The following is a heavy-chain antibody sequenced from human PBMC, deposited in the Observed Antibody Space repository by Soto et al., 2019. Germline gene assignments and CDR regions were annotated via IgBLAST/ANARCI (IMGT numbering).Heavy chain of an antibody. CDR1: GFTFSNYD. D-gene: IGHD2-2*01. V-gene: IGHV3-30*18. CDR3: AKDSGQLPPYFDY. J-gene: IGHJ4*02. Sequence: QVQLVESGGGVVQPGRSLRLSCAASGFTFSNYDMHWVRQAPGKGLEWVAVTSYDGSSKFYADSVKGRFTISRDNSKNTLYLEMNSLGAADTAVYYCAKDSGQLPPYFDYWGQGTLVTVSS. CDR2: TSYDGSSK.